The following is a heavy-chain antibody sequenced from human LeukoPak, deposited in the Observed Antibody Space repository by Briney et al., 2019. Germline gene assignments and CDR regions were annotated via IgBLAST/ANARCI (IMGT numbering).Heavy chain of an antibody. V-gene: IGHV4-30-4*08. D-gene: IGHD3-16*01. CDR2: IYYSGST. CDR3: ASPRVITLAFDI. CDR1: GGSISSGDYY. Sequence: SETLSLTCTVSGGSISSGDYYWSWIRQPPGKGLEWIGYIYYSGSTYYNPSLKSRVTISVDTSKNQFSLKLSSVTAADTAVYYCASPRVITLAFDIWGQGTMVTVSS. J-gene: IGHJ3*02.